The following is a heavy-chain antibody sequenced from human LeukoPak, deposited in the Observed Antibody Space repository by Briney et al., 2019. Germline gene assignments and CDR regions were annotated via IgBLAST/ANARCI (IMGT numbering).Heavy chain of an antibody. CDR3: ARVRVSSGHHPWYFDY. V-gene: IGHV4-4*07. D-gene: IGHD3-22*01. Sequence: SETLSLTCSVSGGSISSYYWSWIRQPAGKGLEWIGRIYDNGSTNYNPSLKSRVTMSVDTSKNQFSLRLSSVTAADTAVYYCARVRVSSGHHPWYFDYWGQGTLVTVTS. CDR1: GGSISSYY. CDR2: IYDNGST. J-gene: IGHJ4*02.